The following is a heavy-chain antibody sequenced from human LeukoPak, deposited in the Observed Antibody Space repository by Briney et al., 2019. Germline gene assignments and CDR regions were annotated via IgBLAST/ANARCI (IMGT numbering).Heavy chain of an antibody. Sequence: ASVKVSCKASGGTFSSYAISWVRQAPGQGLEWMGGIIPIFGTANYAQKFQGRVTITADESTSTAYMELSSLRSEDTAVYYCARGYYDFWSGYSFFDYWGQGTLVTVSS. V-gene: IGHV1-69*13. CDR2: IIPIFGTA. J-gene: IGHJ4*02. CDR1: GGTFSSYA. D-gene: IGHD3-3*01. CDR3: ARGYYDFWSGYSFFDY.